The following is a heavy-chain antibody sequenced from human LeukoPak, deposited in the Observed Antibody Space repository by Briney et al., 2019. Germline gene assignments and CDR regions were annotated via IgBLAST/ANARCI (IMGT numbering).Heavy chain of an antibody. Sequence: GRSLRLSCAASGFTFDDYAMHWVRQAPGKGLGWVSGISWNSGSIGYADSVKGRFTISRDNAKNSLYLQMNSLRAEDTAVYYCARDRGGYYDSSGYYSPHAFDIWGQGTMVTVSS. D-gene: IGHD3-22*01. J-gene: IGHJ3*02. CDR3: ARDRGGYYDSSGYYSPHAFDI. CDR1: GFTFDDYA. V-gene: IGHV3-9*01. CDR2: ISWNSGSI.